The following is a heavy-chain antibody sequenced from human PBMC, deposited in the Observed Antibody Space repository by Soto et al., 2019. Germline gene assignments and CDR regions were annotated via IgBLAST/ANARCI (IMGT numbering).Heavy chain of an antibody. D-gene: IGHD6-25*01. Sequence: EVQLVESGGGLVQPGGSLRLSCAASGFTFSSYWMSWVRQAPGKGLEWVANIKQDETEKYYVDSVKGRFTISRDNAKNSQYLQMNSLRAEDTAVYYGARLVSAAANDYGGQGTLVTVSS. J-gene: IGHJ4*02. CDR2: IKQDETEK. V-gene: IGHV3-7*01. CDR1: GFTFSSYW. CDR3: ARLVSAAANDY.